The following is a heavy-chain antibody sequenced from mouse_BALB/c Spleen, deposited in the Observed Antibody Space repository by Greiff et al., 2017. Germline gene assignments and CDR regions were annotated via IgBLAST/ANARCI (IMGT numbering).Heavy chain of an antibody. J-gene: IGHJ2*01. Sequence: EVQLVESGPGLVKPSQSLSLTCTVTGYSITSDYAWNWIRQFPGNKLEWMGYISYSGSTSYNPSLKSRISITRDTSKNQFFLQLNSVTTEDTATYYCASNGNYVDYWGQGTTLTVSS. CDR3: ASNGNYVDY. D-gene: IGHD2-1*01. CDR2: ISYSGST. CDR1: GYSITSDYA. V-gene: IGHV3-2*02.